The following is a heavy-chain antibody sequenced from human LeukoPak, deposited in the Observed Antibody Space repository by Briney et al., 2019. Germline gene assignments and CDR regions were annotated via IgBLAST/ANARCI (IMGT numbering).Heavy chain of an antibody. Sequence: SETLSLTCTVSGVSMSAYQWSWVRQSPEKGPEWIWCINTKGETSYNPSLKSRVTTSVDTSKSQFSLRLTSVTAADTAVYYCATSNDAKIAPFDHWGQGAPVTVSS. J-gene: IGHJ4*02. CDR1: GVSMSAYQ. V-gene: IGHV4-4*09. CDR2: INTKGET. D-gene: IGHD2-21*01. CDR3: ATSNDAKIAPFDH.